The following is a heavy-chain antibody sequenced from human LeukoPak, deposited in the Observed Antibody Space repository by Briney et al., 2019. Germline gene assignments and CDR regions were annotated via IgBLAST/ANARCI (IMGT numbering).Heavy chain of an antibody. V-gene: IGHV4-59*08. CDR2: IYYSGST. CDR1: GGSMSSYY. CDR3: ARGARAGYNLEPFDY. Sequence: SETLSLTCTVSGGSMSSYYWSWIRQPPGKGLEWIGYIYYSGSTKYNPSLKSRVTISVDTSKNQFSLKLSSVTAADTAVYYCARGARAGYNLEPFDYWGQGTLVTVFS. D-gene: IGHD5-24*01. J-gene: IGHJ4*02.